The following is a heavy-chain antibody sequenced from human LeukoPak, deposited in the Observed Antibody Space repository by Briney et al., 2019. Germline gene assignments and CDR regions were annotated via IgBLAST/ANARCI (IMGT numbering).Heavy chain of an antibody. V-gene: IGHV4-34*01. D-gene: IGHD2-21*02. Sequence: PSETLSLTSAVYGVSFSTYYWSWIPQPPGKGREWIGEINHIGSTNYNPSLKSRVTISVDTSKTQFSLKMGSVTAADTAVYYCAGGGFYCGGGCYVDSWGQGTLVTVSS. CDR2: INHIGST. CDR3: AGGGFYCGGGCYVDS. J-gene: IGHJ4*02. CDR1: GVSFSTYY.